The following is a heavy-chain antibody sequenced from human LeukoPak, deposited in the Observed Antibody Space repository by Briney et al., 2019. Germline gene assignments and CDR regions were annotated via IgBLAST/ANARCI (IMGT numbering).Heavy chain of an antibody. D-gene: IGHD1-1*01. CDR2: INPNSGDT. CDR3: ARAYNWGYDY. CDR1: GYTFTSPY. V-gene: IGHV1-2*02. Sequence: ASVKVSCKASGYTFTSPYIHWVRQAPGQGFEWMGWINPNSGDTNYAQKFQGRVTMTRDTSISTAYMELSRLRFDDTAVYYCARAYNWGYDYWGQGTLVTVSS. J-gene: IGHJ4*02.